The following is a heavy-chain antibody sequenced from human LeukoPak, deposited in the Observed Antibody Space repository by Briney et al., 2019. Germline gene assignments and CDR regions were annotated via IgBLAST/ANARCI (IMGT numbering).Heavy chain of an antibody. J-gene: IGHJ5*02. CDR3: ARVLHKRNYDSSDYYGS. V-gene: IGHV3-48*01. CDR1: GFTFSSYS. D-gene: IGHD3-22*01. Sequence: GGSLRLSCAASGFTFSSYSMNWVRQAPGKGLEWISYISSSSSTIYYADSVKGRFTISRDNAKNSLYLQLNSLRAEDTAVYYCARVLHKRNYDSSDYYGSWGQGTLVTVSS. CDR2: ISSSSSTI.